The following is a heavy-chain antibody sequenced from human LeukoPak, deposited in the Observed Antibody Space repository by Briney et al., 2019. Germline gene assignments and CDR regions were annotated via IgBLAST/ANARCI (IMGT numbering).Heavy chain of an antibody. V-gene: IGHV3-33*01. CDR1: GFTFSSYG. CDR3: AREYCSSTSCLSTDNWFDP. Sequence: GGSLRLSCAASGFTFSSYGMHWVRQAPGKGLEWVAVIWYDGSNKYYADSVKGRFTISRDNSKNTLYQQMNSLRAEDTAVYYCAREYCSSTSCLSTDNWFDPWGQGTLVTVSS. CDR2: IWYDGSNK. D-gene: IGHD2-2*01. J-gene: IGHJ5*02.